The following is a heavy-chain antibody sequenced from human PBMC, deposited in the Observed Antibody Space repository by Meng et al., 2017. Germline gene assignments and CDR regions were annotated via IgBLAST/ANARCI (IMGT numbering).Heavy chain of an antibody. Sequence: QVWLVQSGGEVKEPGASVKVSCKASGYAFTSYGISWVRQAPGQGLEWMGWISAYNGNTNYAQKLQGRVTMTTDTSTSTAYMELRSLRSDDTAVYYCAQTTVTTYSEYFQHWGQGTLVTVSS. D-gene: IGHD4-11*01. CDR1: GYAFTSYG. CDR3: AQTTVTTYSEYFQH. CDR2: ISAYNGNT. V-gene: IGHV1-18*01. J-gene: IGHJ1*01.